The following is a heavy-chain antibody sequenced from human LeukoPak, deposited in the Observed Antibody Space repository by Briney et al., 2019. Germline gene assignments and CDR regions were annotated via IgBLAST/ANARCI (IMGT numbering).Heavy chain of an antibody. CDR3: ARDISASISCYNY. CDR1: GFTFSSYS. D-gene: IGHD2-2*02. Sequence: GGSLRLSCAAPGFTFSSYSMNWVRQAPGKGLEWVSSISSSGRYIYYADSLKGRFTISRDNAKNSLYLQMSSLRAEDTAIYYCARDISASISCYNYWGQGTLVTVSS. V-gene: IGHV3-21*03. J-gene: IGHJ4*02. CDR2: ISSSGRYI.